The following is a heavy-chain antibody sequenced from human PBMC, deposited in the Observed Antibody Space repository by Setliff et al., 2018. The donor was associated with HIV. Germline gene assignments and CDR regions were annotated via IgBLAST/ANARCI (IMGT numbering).Heavy chain of an antibody. CDR2: IYSTGSI. CDR1: GGSISSYY. CDR3: ARDFGTFHAFDM. V-gene: IGHV4-4*07. J-gene: IGHJ3*02. D-gene: IGHD3-10*01. Sequence: SETLSLTCTVSGGSISSYYWSWIRQPAGKGLEWIGRIYSTGSINYNPSLRSGVTMSVDRSKNSFSLEATSVTAADTAIYYCARDFGTFHAFDMWGQGTVVTVSS.